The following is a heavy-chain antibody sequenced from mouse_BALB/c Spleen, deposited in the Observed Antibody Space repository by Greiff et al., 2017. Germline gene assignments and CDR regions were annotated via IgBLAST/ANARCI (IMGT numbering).Heavy chain of an antibody. CDR3: ARGYVAMDY. CDR2: IYPGNVNT. J-gene: IGHJ4*01. CDR1: GYTFTSYY. D-gene: IGHD1-2*01. Sequence: VQLQQSGPELVKPGASVRISCKASGYTFTSYYIHWVKQRPGQGLEWIGWIYPGNVNTKYNEKFKGKATLTADKSSSTAYMQLSSLTSEDSAVYFCARGYVAMDYWGQGTSVTVSS. V-gene: IGHV1S56*01.